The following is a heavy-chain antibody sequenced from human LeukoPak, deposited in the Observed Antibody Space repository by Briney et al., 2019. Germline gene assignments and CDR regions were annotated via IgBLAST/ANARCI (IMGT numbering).Heavy chain of an antibody. V-gene: IGHV3-9*01. CDR3: AKDITGDYYYYYYMDV. D-gene: IGHD4-17*01. J-gene: IGHJ6*03. Sequence: TGGSLRLSCAASGFTFDDYAMHWVRQAPGKGLEWVSGISWNSGSIGYADSVKGRFTISRDNAKNSLYLQMNSLRAEDTALYYCAKDITGDYYYYYYMDVWGKGTTVTISS. CDR1: GFTFDDYA. CDR2: ISWNSGSI.